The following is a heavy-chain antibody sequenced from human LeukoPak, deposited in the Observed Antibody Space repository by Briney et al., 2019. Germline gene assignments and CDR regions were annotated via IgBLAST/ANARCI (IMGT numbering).Heavy chain of an antibody. CDR3: ARVPSLTMIRGVNKWFDP. J-gene: IGHJ5*02. V-gene: IGHV4-59*08. Sequence: SETLSLTCTVSGGSINSYYWSWVRQPPGKGLEWIGYIYYNGSTNYNPSLKSRVTISIDTSKNQFFLKLSSVTAVDTAVYYCARVPSLTMIRGVNKWFDPWGQGTLVTVSS. D-gene: IGHD3-10*01. CDR2: IYYNGST. CDR1: GGSINSYY.